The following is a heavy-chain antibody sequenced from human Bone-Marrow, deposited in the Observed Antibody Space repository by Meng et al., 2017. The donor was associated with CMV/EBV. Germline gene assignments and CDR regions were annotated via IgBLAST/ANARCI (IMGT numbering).Heavy chain of an antibody. Sequence: GSLRLSCTVSGGSISSSSYYWGWIRQPPGKGLEWIGSIYYSGSTYYNPSLKSRVTISADTSKNQFSLKLSSVTAADTAVYYCARDAVTDYSNYFDYWGPGTLVPVSS. D-gene: IGHD4-11*01. CDR1: GGSISSSSYY. CDR3: ARDAVTDYSNYFDY. V-gene: IGHV4-39*07. CDR2: IYYSGST. J-gene: IGHJ4*02.